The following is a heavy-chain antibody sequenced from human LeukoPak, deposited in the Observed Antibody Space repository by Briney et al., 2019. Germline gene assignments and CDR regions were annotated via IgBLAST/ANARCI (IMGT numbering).Heavy chain of an antibody. CDR1: GFTFSGST. D-gene: IGHD6-6*01. V-gene: IGHV3-73*01. CDR3: TTTYSSSSPSGYFHGMDV. J-gene: IGHJ6*02. Sequence: GGSLRLSCAASGFTFSGSTMHWVRQAPGKGLEWVGRIRGKPSGYATACAASVKGRFIVSRDDSKNTAYLQMNSLKTEDTAVYYCTTTYSSSSPSGYFHGMDVWGQGTTVPVSS. CDR2: IRGKPSGYAT.